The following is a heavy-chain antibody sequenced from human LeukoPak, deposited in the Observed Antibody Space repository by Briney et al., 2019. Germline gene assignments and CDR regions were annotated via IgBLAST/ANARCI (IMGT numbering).Heavy chain of an antibody. CDR3: ASVWFGELLQNYYYYMDV. J-gene: IGHJ6*03. V-gene: IGHV1-69*05. D-gene: IGHD3-10*01. CDR2: IIPIFGTA. Sequence: SVKVSCKASGGTFTSYAISWVRQAPGQGLEWMGGIIPIFGTANYAQKFQGRVTITTDESTSTAYMELSSLRSEDTAVYYCASVWFGELLQNYYYYMDVWGKGTTVTVSS. CDR1: GGTFTSYA.